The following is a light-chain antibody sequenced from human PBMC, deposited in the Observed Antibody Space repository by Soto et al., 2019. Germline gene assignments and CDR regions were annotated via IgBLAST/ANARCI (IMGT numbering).Light chain of an antibody. CDR2: EVS. CDR3: SSYTSSSLYV. CDR1: SSDVGGYNY. V-gene: IGLV2-14*01. Sequence: QSALTQPASVSGSPGQSITISCPGTSSDVGGYNYVSWYQQHPDKAPKLMIYEVSNRPSGVSNRFSGAKSGNTASLTISGLQAEDEADYYCSSYTSSSLYVFGTGTKSPS. J-gene: IGLJ1*01.